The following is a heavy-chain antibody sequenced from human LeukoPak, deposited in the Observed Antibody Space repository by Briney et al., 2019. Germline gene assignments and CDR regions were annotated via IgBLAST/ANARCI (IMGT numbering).Heavy chain of an antibody. CDR1: GFTFSSYW. V-gene: IGHV3-23*01. CDR2: ISGSGGST. J-gene: IGHJ5*02. Sequence: GGSLRLSCVASGFTFSSYWMHWVRQAPGKGLVWVSLISGSGGSTYYADSVKGRFTISRDNSKNTLYLQMNSLRAEDTAVYYCAKDARYFDWSMTYNWFDPWGQGTLVTVSS. CDR3: AKDARYFDWSMTYNWFDP. D-gene: IGHD3-9*01.